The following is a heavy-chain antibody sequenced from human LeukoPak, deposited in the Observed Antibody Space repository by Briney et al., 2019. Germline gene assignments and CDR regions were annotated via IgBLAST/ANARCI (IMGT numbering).Heavy chain of an antibody. CDR1: GGTFTSYV. Sequence: ASVKVSCKTFGGTFTSYVFTWVRQALGQGLDWMGKIIPISGTTNYAQKFQGRVTFTADESTSTAYMELSSLRSEDTALYYCARKLRLGGNWFDPWGQGTLVTVSS. J-gene: IGHJ5*02. D-gene: IGHD1-26*01. V-gene: IGHV1-69*13. CDR3: ARKLRLGGNWFDP. CDR2: IIPISGTT.